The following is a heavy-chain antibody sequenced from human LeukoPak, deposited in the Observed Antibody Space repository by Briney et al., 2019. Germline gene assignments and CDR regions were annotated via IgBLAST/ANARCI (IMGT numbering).Heavy chain of an antibody. CDR3: AKDPNYYDSSGYYYYFDY. V-gene: IGHV3-23*01. D-gene: IGHD3-22*01. Sequence: GGSLRLSCAASGFTFDDYGMSWVRQAPGKGLEWVSAISGSGGSTYYADSVKGRFTISRDNSKNTLYLQMNSLRAEDTAVYYCAKDPNYYDSSGYYYYFDYWGQGTLVTVSS. CDR2: ISGSGGST. J-gene: IGHJ4*02. CDR1: GFTFDDYG.